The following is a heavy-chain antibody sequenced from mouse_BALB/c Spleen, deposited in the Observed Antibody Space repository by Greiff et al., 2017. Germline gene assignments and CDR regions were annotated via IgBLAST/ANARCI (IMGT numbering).Heavy chain of an antibody. V-gene: IGHV5-17*02. CDR1: GFTFSSFG. CDR3: ARSPYYGSSYWYFDV. CDR2: ISSGSSTI. D-gene: IGHD1-1*01. J-gene: IGHJ1*01. Sequence: EVQVVESGGGLVQPGGSRKLSCAASGFTFSSFGMHWVRQAPEKGLEWVAYISSGSSTIYYADTVKGRFTISRDNPKNTLFLQMTSLRSEDTAMYYCARSPYYGSSYWYFDVWGAGTTVTVSS.